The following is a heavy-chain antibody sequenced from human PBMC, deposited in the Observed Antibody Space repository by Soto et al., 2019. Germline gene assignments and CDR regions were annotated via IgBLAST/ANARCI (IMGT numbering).Heavy chain of an antibody. J-gene: IGHJ6*02. CDR1: GGTFSSYA. Sequence: QVQLVQSGAEVKKPGSSVKVSCKASGGTFSSYAISWVRQAPGQGLEWMGGIIPIFGTAKYAQKFQGRVTITADKSTSTAYLELSSLRSEDTALYYCAIVYEVIWFGVFDYGMDVWGQGTTVTVSS. CDR3: AIVYEVIWFGVFDYGMDV. CDR2: IIPIFGTA. V-gene: IGHV1-69*06. D-gene: IGHD3-10*01.